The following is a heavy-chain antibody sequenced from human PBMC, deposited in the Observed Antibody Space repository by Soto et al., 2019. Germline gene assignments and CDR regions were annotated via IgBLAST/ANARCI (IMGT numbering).Heavy chain of an antibody. CDR3: AKDSVSDGMDV. V-gene: IGHV3-30*18. Sequence: QVQLVESGGGVVQPGRSLRLSCAASGFTFSSYGMHRVRQAPGKGLEWVAVISYDGSNKYDADSVKGRFTISRENSKNTLYMQRNSLGAEDTAVYYGAKDSVSDGMDVWGQGTPVTVSS. CDR2: ISYDGSNK. CDR1: GFTFSSYG. D-gene: IGHD6-19*01. J-gene: IGHJ6*02.